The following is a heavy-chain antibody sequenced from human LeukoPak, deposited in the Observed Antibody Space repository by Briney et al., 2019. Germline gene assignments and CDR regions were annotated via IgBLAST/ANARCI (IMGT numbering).Heavy chain of an antibody. CDR3: ARADYTSAWYGGGGYFFKY. CDR1: GASMGTNC. V-gene: IGHV4-59*01. CDR2: YHTGST. D-gene: IGHD6-19*01. J-gene: IGHJ4*01. Sequence: SETLSLTCSVSGASMGTNCWTWIRQPLGKGLEWIGYHTGSTIYNPSLKSRVTISVDTFKNQFSLNLTSVTAADTAVYYCARADYTSAWYGGGGYFFKYWGHGILVTVSS.